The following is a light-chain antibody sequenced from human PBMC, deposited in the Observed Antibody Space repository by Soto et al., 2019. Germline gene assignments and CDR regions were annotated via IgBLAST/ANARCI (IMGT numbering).Light chain of an antibody. V-gene: IGKV3-20*01. J-gene: IGKJ1*01. CDR3: QQYGSSPQT. CDR1: QSVTTSN. CDR2: GAS. Sequence: EIVLAQSPGTLSLSPGDRATLSCRASQSVTTSNLAWYQQKPGLAPRLLIYGASSRATGIPDRFSGSGSGTDFTLTISRLEPEDFAVYYCQQYGSSPQTFGQGTKVDIK.